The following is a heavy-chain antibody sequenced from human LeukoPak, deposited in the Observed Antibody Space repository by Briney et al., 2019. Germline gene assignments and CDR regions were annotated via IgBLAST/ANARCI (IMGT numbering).Heavy chain of an antibody. D-gene: IGHD6-13*01. J-gene: IGHJ4*02. CDR2: ISYDGSNK. Sequence: PGGSLRLSCAASGFTLSSYAMHWVRQAPGKGLEWVAVISYDGSNKYYADSVKGRFAISRDNSKNTLYLQMNSLRAEDTAVYYCARDRGIAAAAPGYWGQGTLVTVSS. V-gene: IGHV3-30*09. CDR1: GFTLSSYA. CDR3: ARDRGIAAAAPGY.